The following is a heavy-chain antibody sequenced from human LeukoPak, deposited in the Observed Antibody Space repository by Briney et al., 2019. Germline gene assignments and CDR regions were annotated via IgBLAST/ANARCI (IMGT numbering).Heavy chain of an antibody. CDR2: INPNNGAT. CDR3: ARFPRKTVTTNY. V-gene: IGHV1-2*02. D-gene: IGHD4-17*01. CDR1: GYTFTGYY. J-gene: IGHJ1*01. Sequence: ASVKVSCKASGYTFTGYYMHWVRQAPGQGLEWMGWINPNNGATNYAQKFQGRVTMTRDTSISTAYMELSRLRSDDTAVYYCARFPRKTVTTNYWGQGTLVTVSS.